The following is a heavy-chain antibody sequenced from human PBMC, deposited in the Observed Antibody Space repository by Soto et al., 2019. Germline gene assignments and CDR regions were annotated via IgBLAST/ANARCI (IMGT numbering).Heavy chain of an antibody. CDR2: ISTSSSTI. CDR3: ARGGSSGWNSGSDLDY. J-gene: IGHJ4*02. D-gene: IGHD6-19*01. CDR1: GFTFSSYS. Sequence: EVQLMESGGGLVQPGGSLRLSCAASGFTFSSYSMNWVRQAPGKGLDWVSCISTSSSTIYYADSVKGRFTISRDNAKNSLYLQMNSLRAEDTAVCYCARGGSSGWNSGSDLDYWGQGTLVTVSS. V-gene: IGHV3-48*01.